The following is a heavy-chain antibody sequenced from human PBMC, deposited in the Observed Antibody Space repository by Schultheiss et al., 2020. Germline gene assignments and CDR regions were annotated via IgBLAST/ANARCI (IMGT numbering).Heavy chain of an antibody. CDR1: GGSVSSGSYY. Sequence: SETLSLTCTVSGGSVSSGSYYWSWIRQPPGKGLEWIGYIYYSGRSNYNPSLKSRITMSVDTSTNQFFLKLTSVTAADSAVYYCARDRYGRGLVAPTGFFDPWGQGILVTVSS. V-gene: IGHV4-61*01. CDR3: ARDRYGRGLVAPTGFFDP. J-gene: IGHJ5*02. CDR2: IYYSGRS. D-gene: IGHD5-12*01.